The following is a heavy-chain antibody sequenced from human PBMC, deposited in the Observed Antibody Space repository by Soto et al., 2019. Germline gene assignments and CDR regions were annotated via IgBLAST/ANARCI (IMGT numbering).Heavy chain of an antibody. V-gene: IGHV4-59*08. CDR3: ARRYSSSFDY. D-gene: IGHD6-13*01. CDR2: IYYSGST. J-gene: IGHJ4*02. CDR1: GGSISSYY. Sequence: QVQLQESGPGLVKPSETLSLTCTVSGGSISSYYWSWIRQPPGKGLEWIGYIYYSGSTNYNPSLXSGVXIXIDTSKNQFSLKLSSVTAADTAVYYCARRYSSSFDYWGPGTLVTVSS.